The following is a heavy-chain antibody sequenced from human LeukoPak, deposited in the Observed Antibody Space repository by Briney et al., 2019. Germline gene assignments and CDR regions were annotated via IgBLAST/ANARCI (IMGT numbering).Heavy chain of an antibody. V-gene: IGHV3-48*03. J-gene: IGHJ4*02. Sequence: GGSLRLSCAASGFTFSSYEMNWVRQAPGKGLEWVSYISSSGSTIYYADSVKGRFTISRDNAKNSLYPQMNSLRAEDTAVYYCARGPFGLAAAGPFFDYWGQGTLVTVSS. CDR1: GFTFSSYE. CDR2: ISSSGSTI. D-gene: IGHD6-25*01. CDR3: ARGPFGLAAAGPFFDY.